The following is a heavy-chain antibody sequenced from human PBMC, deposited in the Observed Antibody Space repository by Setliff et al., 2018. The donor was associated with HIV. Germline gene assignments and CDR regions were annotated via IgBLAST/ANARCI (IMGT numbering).Heavy chain of an antibody. V-gene: IGHV1-46*01. CDR3: AKEGGSHCTRGVCFPTNWLDS. CDR1: GDTSTIHY. Sequence: ASVKVSCKASGDTSTIHYIHWVRQAPGQGLEWMGIMNKDGVGTTYAQKFQGRVTLTRDRSTNTVYMDLNSLRSEDTAVYYCAKEGGSHCTRGVCFPTNWLDSWGQGTLVTVSS. J-gene: IGHJ5*01. CDR2: MNKDGVGT. D-gene: IGHD2-8*01.